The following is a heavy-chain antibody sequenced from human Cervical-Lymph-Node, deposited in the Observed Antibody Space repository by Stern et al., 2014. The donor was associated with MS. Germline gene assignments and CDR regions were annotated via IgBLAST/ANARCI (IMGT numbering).Heavy chain of an antibody. CDR2: ISYDGSNK. D-gene: IGHD3-22*01. V-gene: IGHV3-30-3*01. J-gene: IGHJ4*02. CDR3: ARDAGDIVVTPSYFDY. Sequence: VQLVESGGGVVQPGRSLRLSCAASGFTFSTSSMHWVRQAPGKGLEWVAIISYDGSNKYYAGSVKGRFTISRDNSKNTLHLQMNSLGTEDTAVYYCARDAGDIVVTPSYFDYWGQGTLVTVSS. CDR1: GFTFSTSS.